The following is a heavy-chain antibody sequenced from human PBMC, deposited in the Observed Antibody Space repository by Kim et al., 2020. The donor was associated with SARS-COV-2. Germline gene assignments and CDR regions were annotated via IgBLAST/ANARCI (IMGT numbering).Heavy chain of an antibody. J-gene: IGHJ2*01. Sequence: GGSLRLSCAASGFTVSNYAISWVRQAPGKGLEWVSSSGVNEGNTYYADSVKGRFTVSRDKSRNTVNVQINGLRADDPVVYYCAGGRGSGTSRHWYFDLWGRGTLVSVSS. CDR1: GFTVSNYA. CDR3: AGGRGSGTSRHWYFDL. V-gene: IGHV3-23*01. D-gene: IGHD3-10*01. CDR2: SGVNEGNT.